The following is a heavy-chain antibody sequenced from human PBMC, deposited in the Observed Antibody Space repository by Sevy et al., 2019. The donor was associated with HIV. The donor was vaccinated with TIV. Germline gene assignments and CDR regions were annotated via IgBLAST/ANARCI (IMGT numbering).Heavy chain of an antibody. CDR3: ARTVVLVDGPRNWLDT. V-gene: IGHV3-53*01. D-gene: IGHD2-8*02. CDR2: LYDSGAA. CDR1: KFTVSNNY. J-gene: IGHJ5*02. Sequence: GGSLRLSCAVSKFTVSNNYMTWVRQAPGKGLEWVSTLYDSGAAYYAFSVKGRFTVSSDNSKNTLFLPMNSLRAEDTAVYYCARTVVLVDGPRNWLDTWGQGTLVTVSS.